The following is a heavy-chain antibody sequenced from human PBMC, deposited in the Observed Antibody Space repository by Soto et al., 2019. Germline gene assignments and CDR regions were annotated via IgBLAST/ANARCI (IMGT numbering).Heavy chain of an antibody. V-gene: IGHV3-33*01. CDR3: AASGVDTAMVSR. D-gene: IGHD5-18*01. J-gene: IGHJ4*02. CDR1: GFTFSSYG. CDR2: IWYDGSNK. Sequence: GGSLRLSCAASGFTFSSYGMHWVRQAPGKGLEWVAVIWYDGSNKYYADSVKGRFTISRDNSKNTLYLQMNSLRAEDTAVYYCAASGVDTAMVSRWGQGTLVTVSS.